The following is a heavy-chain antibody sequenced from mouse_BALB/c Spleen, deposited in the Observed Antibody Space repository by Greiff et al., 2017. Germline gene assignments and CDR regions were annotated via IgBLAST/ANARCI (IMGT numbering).Heavy chain of an antibody. CDR3: TRGGLYGNYGFAY. CDR1: GYTFTDYE. Sequence: VQLQQSGAELVRPGASVTLSCKASGYTFTDYEMHWVKQTPVHGLEWIGAIDPETGGTAYNQKFKGKATLTADKSSSTAYMELRSLTSEDSAVYYCTRGGLYGNYGFAYWGQGTLVTVSA. V-gene: IGHV1-15*01. CDR2: IDPETGGT. D-gene: IGHD2-10*02. J-gene: IGHJ3*01.